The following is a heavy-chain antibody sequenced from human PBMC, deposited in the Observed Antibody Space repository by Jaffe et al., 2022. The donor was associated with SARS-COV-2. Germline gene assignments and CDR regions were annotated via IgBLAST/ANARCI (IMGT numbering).Heavy chain of an antibody. CDR2: ISESGDNT. CDR1: GFTFYNYA. D-gene: IGHD2-15*01. CDR3: ARDYPPGSGTTRLGGRLDY. Sequence: EVQLLESGGGLVQPGGSLRLSCAASGFTFYNYAMTWVRQAPGKGLEWVSGISESGDNTYSADSVTGRFTIYRDNSKSTVYLQMNSLRDEDTAVYFCARDYPPGSGTTRLGGRLDYWGQGALVTVSS. V-gene: IGHV3-23*01. J-gene: IGHJ4*02.